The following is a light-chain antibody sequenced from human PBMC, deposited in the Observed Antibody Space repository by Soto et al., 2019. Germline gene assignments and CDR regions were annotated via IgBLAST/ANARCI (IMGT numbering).Light chain of an antibody. CDR3: QQYVSSPPSWT. CDR2: GAS. V-gene: IGKV3-20*01. CDR1: QSVSSSY. Sequence: ETLLTQSPGTLSLSPGERATLSCRASQSVSSSYLAWYQQKPGQAPRLLIYGASSRATGIPDRFSGSGSGTDFTLTISRLEPEDFAVDYCQQYVSSPPSWTFGQGTKVEI. J-gene: IGKJ1*01.